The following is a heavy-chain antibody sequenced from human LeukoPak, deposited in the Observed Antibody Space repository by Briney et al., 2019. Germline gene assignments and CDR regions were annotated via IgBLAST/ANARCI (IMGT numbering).Heavy chain of an antibody. Sequence: ASVKVSCKASGYTFTSYDINWVRQATGQGLEWMGWMNPNSGNTGYAQKFQGRVTITRNTSISTAYMELSSLRSEDTAVYYCARTSSDSLYNWASPHFDYWGQGTLVTVSS. V-gene: IGHV1-8*03. CDR3: ARTSSDSLYNWASPHFDY. CDR1: GYTFTSYD. J-gene: IGHJ4*02. CDR2: MNPNSGNT. D-gene: IGHD1-1*01.